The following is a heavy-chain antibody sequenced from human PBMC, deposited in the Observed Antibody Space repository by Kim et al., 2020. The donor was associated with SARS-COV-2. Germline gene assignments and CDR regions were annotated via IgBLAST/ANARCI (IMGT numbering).Heavy chain of an antibody. J-gene: IGHJ5*02. D-gene: IGHD2-15*01. V-gene: IGHV3-30-3*01. CDR3: ARDDCSGGTCYLGATDT. CDR2: ISYDGSNK. CDR1: GFTFSSYA. Sequence: GGSLRLSCAASGFTFSSYAMHWVRQAPGKGLAWVAIISYDGSNKYYADSVKGRFTISRDNSKNTLYLQMNSLRTEDTAMYYCARDDCSGGTCYLGATDTWGQGTLVTVSS.